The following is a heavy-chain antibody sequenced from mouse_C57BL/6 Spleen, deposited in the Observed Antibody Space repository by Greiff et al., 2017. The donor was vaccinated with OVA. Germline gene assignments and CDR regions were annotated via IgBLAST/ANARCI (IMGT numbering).Heavy chain of an antibody. V-gene: IGHV1-61*01. CDR3: ARPYGSIAWFAY. Sequence: VQLQQSGAELVRPGSSVKLSCKASGYTFTSYWIDWVKQRPGQGLEWIGNIYPSDSETHYNQKFKDKATLTVDKSSSTAYMQLSSLTSEDSAVYYCARPYGSIAWFAYWGQGTLVTVSA. CDR2: IYPSDSET. D-gene: IGHD1-1*01. CDR1: GYTFTSYW. J-gene: IGHJ3*01.